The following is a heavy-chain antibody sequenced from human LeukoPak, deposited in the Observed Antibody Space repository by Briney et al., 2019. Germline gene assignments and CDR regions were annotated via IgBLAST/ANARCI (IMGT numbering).Heavy chain of an antibody. CDR3: ARVRRTIFGVVIKTVDAFDI. J-gene: IGHJ3*02. CDR1: GGSFSGYY. V-gene: IGHV4-34*01. D-gene: IGHD3-3*01. Sequence: SETLSLTCAVYGGSFSGYYWSWIRQPPGKGLEWIGEINHSGSTNYNPPLKSRVTISVDTSKNQFSLKLSSVTAADTAVYYCARVRRTIFGVVIKTVDAFDIWGQGTMVTVSS. CDR2: INHSGST.